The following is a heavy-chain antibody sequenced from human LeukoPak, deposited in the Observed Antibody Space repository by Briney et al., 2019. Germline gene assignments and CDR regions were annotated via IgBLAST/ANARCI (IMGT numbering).Heavy chain of an antibody. J-gene: IGHJ4*02. D-gene: IGHD2-2*01. CDR3: AKDKDVVVPAAMEFDY. CDR1: GFTFSSYS. V-gene: IGHV3-30*18. CDR2: ISYDGSNK. Sequence: GGSLRLSCAASGFTFSSYSMNWVRQAPGKGLEWVAVISYDGSNKYYADSVKGRFTISRDNSKNTLYLQMNSLRAEDTAVYYCAKDKDVVVPAAMEFDYWGQGTLVTVSS.